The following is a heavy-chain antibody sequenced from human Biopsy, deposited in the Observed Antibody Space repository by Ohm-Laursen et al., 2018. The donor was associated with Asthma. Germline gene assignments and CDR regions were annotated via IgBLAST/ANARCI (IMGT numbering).Heavy chain of an antibody. D-gene: IGHD3-9*01. CDR2: VNTGNGDT. CDR1: GYNFISFA. J-gene: IGHJ3*01. CDR3: ARTYYDFLTGQVKDVFGV. V-gene: IGHV1-3*04. Sequence: SSVKVSCKPSGYNFISFAIHWVRQAPGQRLEWMGWVNTGNGDTKYSQKFQGRVTITRDTSASTAYMELRSLRSEDTATYYCARTYYDFLTGQVKDVFGVWGQGTMVTVSS.